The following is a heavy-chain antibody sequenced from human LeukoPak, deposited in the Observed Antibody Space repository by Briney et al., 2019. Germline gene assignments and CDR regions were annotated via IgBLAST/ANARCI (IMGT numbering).Heavy chain of an antibody. CDR2: IYHSGST. CDR1: GGSISSSNW. V-gene: IGHV4-4*02. D-gene: IGHD5-24*01. J-gene: IGHJ4*02. CDR3: ARGRDDYNFAY. Sequence: KPSETLSLTCAVSGGSISSSNWWSWVRQPPGKGLEWIGEIYHSGSTNYNPSLKSRVTISVDTSKNQFSLKLFSVTAADTAVYYCARGRDDYNFAYWGQGTLVTVSS.